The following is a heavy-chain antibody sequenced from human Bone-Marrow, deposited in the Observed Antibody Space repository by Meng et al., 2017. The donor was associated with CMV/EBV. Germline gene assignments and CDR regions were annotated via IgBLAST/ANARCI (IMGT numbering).Heavy chain of an antibody. Sequence: SETLSLTCTVSGGSISSSSYYWGWIRQPPGKGLEWIGSIYYSGSTYYNPSLKSRVTISVDTSKNQFSLKLSSVTAADTAVYYCARVEMATHTFDIWGQGTMVTVSS. CDR3: ARVEMATHTFDI. V-gene: IGHV4-39*01. D-gene: IGHD5-24*01. J-gene: IGHJ3*02. CDR2: IYYSGST. CDR1: GGSISSSSYY.